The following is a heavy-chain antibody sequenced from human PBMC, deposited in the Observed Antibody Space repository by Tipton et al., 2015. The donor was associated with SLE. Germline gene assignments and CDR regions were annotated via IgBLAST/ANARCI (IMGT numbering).Heavy chain of an antibody. CDR1: GGSISSYY. Sequence: TLSLTCTVSGGSISSYYWSWIRQPPGKGLEWIGYIYYSGSTNYNPSLKSRVTISVDTSKNQFSLKMSSVIAADTAVYYCARESSWDPLFDYWGQGTLVTVSS. CDR2: IYYSGST. J-gene: IGHJ4*02. CDR3: ARESSWDPLFDY. D-gene: IGHD6-13*01. V-gene: IGHV4-59*01.